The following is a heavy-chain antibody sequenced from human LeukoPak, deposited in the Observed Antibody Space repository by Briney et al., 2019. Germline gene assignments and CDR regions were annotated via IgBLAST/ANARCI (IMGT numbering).Heavy chain of an antibody. CDR2: ISTTSSYI. CDR3: ARGGIITSYAFEI. CDR1: GFIFSKYA. J-gene: IGHJ3*02. V-gene: IGHV3-21*01. Sequence: PGGSLRLSCAGSGFIFSKYAIRWVREAPGKGLEWVSCISTTSSYIFYADSVRCRFTISRDNPNNSLYLQMDSLRAEDTAVYYCARGGIITSYAFEIWGQGTMVTVSS. D-gene: IGHD1-26*01.